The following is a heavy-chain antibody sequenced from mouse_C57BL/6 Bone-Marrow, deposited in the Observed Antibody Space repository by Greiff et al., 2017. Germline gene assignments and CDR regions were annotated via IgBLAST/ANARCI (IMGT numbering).Heavy chain of an antibody. CDR3: ARRGLKAMDY. CDR1: GFTFSDYG. V-gene: IGHV5-15*04. D-gene: IGHD3-1*01. CDR2: ISNLAYSI. J-gene: IGHJ4*01. Sequence: EVQLVESGGGLVQPGGSLKLSCAASGFTFSDYGMAWVRQAPRKGPEWVAFISNLAYSIYYADTVTGRFTISRENAKNTLYLEMSSRRSEDTAMYYCARRGLKAMDYWGQGTSVTVSS.